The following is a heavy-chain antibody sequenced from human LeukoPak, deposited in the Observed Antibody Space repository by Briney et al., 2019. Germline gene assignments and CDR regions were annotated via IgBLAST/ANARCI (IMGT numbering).Heavy chain of an antibody. J-gene: IGHJ4*02. CDR3: ARDGGGKSRPFDY. Sequence: SETLSLTCTVSGGSLSSYYWSWIRQPPGKGLEWIGNIYYRGNTNYNPSLKSRVTMSVDTSKNQFSLKVSSVTAADTAVYYCARDGGGKSRPFDYWGQGTPVTVSS. CDR1: GGSLSSYY. V-gene: IGHV4-59*01. D-gene: IGHD4-23*01. CDR2: IYYRGNT.